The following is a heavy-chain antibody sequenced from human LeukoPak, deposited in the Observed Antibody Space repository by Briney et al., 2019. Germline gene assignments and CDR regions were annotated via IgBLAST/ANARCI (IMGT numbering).Heavy chain of an antibody. V-gene: IGHV3-11*01. CDR2: ISISGTTI. Sequence: GGSLRLSCAASGFTFTDFYMSWIRQAPGKGLEWVSYISISGTTIYYADSVKGRFTFSRDNAKNSLYLQMNSLRAEDTAVYYCSTEGLAYCDGDCYSWGQGTLVTVSS. D-gene: IGHD2-21*02. CDR3: STEGLAYCDGDCYS. J-gene: IGHJ5*02. CDR1: GFTFTDFY.